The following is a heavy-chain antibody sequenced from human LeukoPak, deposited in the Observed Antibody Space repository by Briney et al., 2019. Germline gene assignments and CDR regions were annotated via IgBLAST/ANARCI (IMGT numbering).Heavy chain of an antibody. Sequence: SETLSLTCTVSGGSISSGSYYWSWIRQPAGKGLEWIGRIYTSGSTNYNPSLKSRVTISVDTSKNQFSLKLSSVTAADTAVYYCARGPYSSRRISYFQHRGQGTLVTVSS. D-gene: IGHD6-13*01. V-gene: IGHV4-61*02. J-gene: IGHJ1*01. CDR3: ARGPYSSRRISYFQH. CDR1: GGSISSGSYY. CDR2: IYTSGST.